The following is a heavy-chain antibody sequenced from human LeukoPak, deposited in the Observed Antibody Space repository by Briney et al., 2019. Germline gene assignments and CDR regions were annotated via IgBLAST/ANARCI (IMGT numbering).Heavy chain of an antibody. V-gene: IGHV4-34*01. Sequence: SETLSLTCAVYGGSFSGYYWSWIRQPPGKGLERIGEINNSGSTNYNPSLKSRVTISVDTSKSQFSLKLSSVTAADTAVYYCAILPRGYSYGLYYYYYMDVWGKGTTVTVSS. CDR1: GGSFSGYY. D-gene: IGHD5-18*01. J-gene: IGHJ6*03. CDR3: AILPRGYSYGLYYYYYMDV. CDR2: INNSGST.